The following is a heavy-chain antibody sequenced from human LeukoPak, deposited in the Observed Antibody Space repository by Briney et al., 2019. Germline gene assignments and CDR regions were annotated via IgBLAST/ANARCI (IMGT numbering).Heavy chain of an antibody. CDR1: GYMLSAYY. J-gene: IGHJ4*02. Sequence: ASVKVSCKASGYMLSAYYINWVRQSPGLGLEWLGWINPNSGGTNYAQKFQGRVSMTSDSSISTAYLELNSLRSDDTAIYFCARLNSGNLRGILYWGQGSLVTVSS. V-gene: IGHV1-2*02. CDR3: ARLNSGNLRGILY. D-gene: IGHD3-10*01. CDR2: INPNSGGT.